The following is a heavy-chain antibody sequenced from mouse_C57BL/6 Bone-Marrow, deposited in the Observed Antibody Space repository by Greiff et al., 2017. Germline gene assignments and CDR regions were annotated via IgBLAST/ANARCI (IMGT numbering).Heavy chain of an antibody. V-gene: IGHV2-5*01. CDR3: AKGGVTTHYYAMDY. CDR2: IWRGGST. CDR1: GFSLTSYG. D-gene: IGHD2-2*01. J-gene: IGHJ4*01. Sequence: QVQLQQSGPGLVQPSQSLSITCTVSGFSLTSYGVHWVRQSPGKGLEWLGVIWRGGSTDYNAAFMSRMSITKDNSKSQVFFKMNSLQADDTAIYYCAKGGVTTHYYAMDYWGQGTSVTVSS.